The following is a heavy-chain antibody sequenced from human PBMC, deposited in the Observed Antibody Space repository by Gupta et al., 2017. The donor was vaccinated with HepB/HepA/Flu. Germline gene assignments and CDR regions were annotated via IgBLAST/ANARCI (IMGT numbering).Heavy chain of an antibody. Sequence: VQLPESGPGLVRPSGTLSLPCAVSSGSITSHNWWSWVRQPPGKGLEGIGEIYHSGSTNYNPSRKSRGTIFVDKSKNQFSLKLTSVTAADTAVYYCARNYGGNSRMDAGGQGILVTVSS. CDR3: ARNYGGNSRMDA. V-gene: IGHV4-4*02. J-gene: IGHJ5*02. CDR1: SGSITSHNW. CDR2: IYHSGST. D-gene: IGHD4-23*01.